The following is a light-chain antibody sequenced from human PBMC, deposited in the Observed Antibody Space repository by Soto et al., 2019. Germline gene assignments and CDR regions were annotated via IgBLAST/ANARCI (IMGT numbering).Light chain of an antibody. CDR3: QQYNNWPPRT. V-gene: IGKV3-15*01. J-gene: IGKJ1*01. CDR1: QSDSSN. Sequence: EIVMTQSPATLSVSPGERATLSFRASQSDSSNLAWYQQKPGQAPRLLIYGASTRATGIPARFSGSGSGTEFTLTISSLQSEDFAVYYCQQYNNWPPRTFGQGTKVEIK. CDR2: GAS.